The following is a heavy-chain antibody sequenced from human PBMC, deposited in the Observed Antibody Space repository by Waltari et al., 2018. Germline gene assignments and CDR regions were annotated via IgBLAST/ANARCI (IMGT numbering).Heavy chain of an antibody. J-gene: IGHJ6*03. CDR2: IYTSGSS. Sequence: QVQLQESGPGLVTPSETLSLTCTVSGGSISDSYLTWIRQPPGKGLEWLGYIYTSGSSSYNPSLKSRVTNLLNTSQNQFSLHLNAVTAADTAVYYCAREGNLLGQSSYYYHMDVWGKGTTVTVSS. CDR1: GGSISDSY. V-gene: IGHV4-4*09. CDR3: AREGNLLGQSSYYYHMDV. D-gene: IGHD1-7*01.